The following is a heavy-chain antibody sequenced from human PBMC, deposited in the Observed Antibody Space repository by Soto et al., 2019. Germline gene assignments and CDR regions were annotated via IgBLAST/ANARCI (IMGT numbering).Heavy chain of an antibody. Sequence: EVQLLESGGGLVQPGWSLRLSCAASGFTFGDYAMSWVRQASGQGLEWVSHISGSGGSTFYAYSVKGRFSISRDNSKNTLNLQMNSLRAEDTAVYYCAKAVGATTAFDHWCQGTLVTVSS. CDR3: AKAVGATTAFDH. J-gene: IGHJ4*02. CDR2: ISGSGGST. CDR1: GFTFGDYA. V-gene: IGHV3-23*01. D-gene: IGHD1-26*01.